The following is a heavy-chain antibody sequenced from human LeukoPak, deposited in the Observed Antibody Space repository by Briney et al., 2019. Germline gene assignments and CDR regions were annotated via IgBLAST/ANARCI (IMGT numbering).Heavy chain of an antibody. CDR2: TYYRSQQWHS. CDR3: ARDVNGDLYYDY. V-gene: IGHV6-1*01. J-gene: IGHJ4*02. Sequence: SQTLSLTCAISGDSVSSNGASWNWIRQSPSRGLEWLGRTYYRSQQWHSDYAPSVKGRITLDPDTSKNQFSLQLNSMTPEDTAVYYCARDVNGDLYYDYWGQGTLVTVSS. CDR1: GDSVSSNGAS. D-gene: IGHD4-17*01.